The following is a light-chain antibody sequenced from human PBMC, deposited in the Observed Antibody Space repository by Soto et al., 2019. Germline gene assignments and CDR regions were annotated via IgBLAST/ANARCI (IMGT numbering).Light chain of an antibody. CDR2: EVS. Sequence: QSALTQPASVSGSPGQSITISCTGTSSDVGAYDYVSWYQQHPEKAPKLMIYEVSNRPSAVSNRFSGYKSVNTATLTISGLQAEDEADYSCSSYTSSSTRVFGTGTKLTV. CDR3: SSYTSSSTRV. CDR1: SSDVGAYDY. V-gene: IGLV2-14*03. J-gene: IGLJ1*01.